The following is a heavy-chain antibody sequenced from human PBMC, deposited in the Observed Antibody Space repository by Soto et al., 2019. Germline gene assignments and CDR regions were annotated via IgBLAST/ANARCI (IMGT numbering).Heavy chain of an antibody. D-gene: IGHD2-2*02. CDR3: TRQYLGCFDP. CDR2: IYFNGNT. J-gene: IGHJ5*02. Sequence: PSETLALTCNLSGGSVRDTSYYWGWIRQSPVKGLEWIANIYFNGNTYYNPSLKSRVTISLDTSKNQFSLKLTAVTAADTAVYYCTRQYLGCFDPWGQGTLVTVSS. V-gene: IGHV4-39*01. CDR1: GGSVRDTSYY.